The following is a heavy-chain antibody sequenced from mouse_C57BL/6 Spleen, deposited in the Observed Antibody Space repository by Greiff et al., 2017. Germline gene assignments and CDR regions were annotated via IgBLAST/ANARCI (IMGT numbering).Heavy chain of an antibody. D-gene: IGHD1-1*01. CDR3: WGGGGSSYGAWFAY. J-gene: IGHJ3*01. CDR1: GFSFNTYA. Sequence: EVQLVESGGGLVQPKGSLKLSCAASGFSFNTYAMNWVRQAPGKGLEWVARIRSKSNNYATYYADSVKDRFTISRDDSESMLYLQMNNLKTEDTAMYDGWGGGGSSYGAWFAYWGQGTLVTVSA. V-gene: IGHV10-1*01. CDR2: IRSKSNNYAT.